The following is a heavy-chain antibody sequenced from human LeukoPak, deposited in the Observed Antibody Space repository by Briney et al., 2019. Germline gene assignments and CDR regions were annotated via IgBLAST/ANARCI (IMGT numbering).Heavy chain of an antibody. J-gene: IGHJ4*02. CDR1: GFTFSIYG. V-gene: IGHV3-21*01. D-gene: IGHD6-13*01. CDR2: ISSSSSYI. Sequence: PGGSLRLSCAASGFTFSIYGMGWVRQAPGKGLEWVSSISSSSSYIYYADSVKGRFTISRDNAKNSLYLQMNSLRAEDTAVYYCARLFRQQLADYWGQGTLVTVSS. CDR3: ARLFRQQLADY.